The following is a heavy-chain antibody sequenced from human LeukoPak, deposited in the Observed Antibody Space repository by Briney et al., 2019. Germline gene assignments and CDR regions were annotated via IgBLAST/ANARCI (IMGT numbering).Heavy chain of an antibody. CDR2: INPNSGGT. D-gene: IGHD3-10*01. V-gene: IGHV1-2*02. Sequence: GASVKVSCKASGYTFTGYYMHWVRQAPGQELEWMGWINPNSGGTNYAQKFQGRVTMTRDTSISTAYMELSRLRSDDTAVYYCAREGPGVLWFGDNWFDPWGQGTLVTVSS. CDR1: GYTFTGYY. CDR3: AREGPGVLWFGDNWFDP. J-gene: IGHJ5*02.